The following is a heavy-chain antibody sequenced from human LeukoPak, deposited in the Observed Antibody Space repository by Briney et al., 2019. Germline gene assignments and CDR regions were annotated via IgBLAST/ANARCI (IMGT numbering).Heavy chain of an antibody. CDR1: GDSFSSHY. CDR2: ISYIGTT. J-gene: IGHJ3*02. Sequence: SETLSLTCAVSGDSFSSHYWTWIRQPPGRGLEWIGYISYIGTTNYNPSLKSRVTISIDTSKNQFSLKLSSVTTADTAVHYCARDLVTVTKGFDIWGLGTMVSVSS. D-gene: IGHD4-17*01. CDR3: ARDLVTVTKGFDI. V-gene: IGHV4-59*11.